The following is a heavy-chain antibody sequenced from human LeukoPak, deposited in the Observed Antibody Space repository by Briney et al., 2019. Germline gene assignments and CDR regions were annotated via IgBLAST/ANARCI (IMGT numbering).Heavy chain of an antibody. D-gene: IGHD2/OR15-2a*01. CDR1: GFTIGPYA. V-gene: IGHV3-43*02. CDR2: IKADGSGT. CDR3: ATWAFYHNLDV. Sequence: PGGALRLSCAASGFTIGPYAMYWVRQGPGRGLEWVSVIKADGSGTFYADSVRGRFTTSRDNSKTSLYLQMNSLTGEDTALYYCATWAFYHNLDVWGQGTTVIVSS. J-gene: IGHJ6*02.